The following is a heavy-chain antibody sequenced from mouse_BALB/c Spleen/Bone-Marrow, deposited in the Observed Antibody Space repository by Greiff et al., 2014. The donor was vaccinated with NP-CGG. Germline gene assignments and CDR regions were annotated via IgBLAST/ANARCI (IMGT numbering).Heavy chain of an antibody. CDR3: ARGIYYGNYVYARDY. Sequence: DLVKPGASVKLSCKASGYTFTNYWINWIKQRPGQGLEWIGRIAPGSGSTYYNEMFKGKATLTVDTSSSTAYIQLSSLSSEDSAVYFCARGIYYGNYVYARDYWGQGTSVTVSS. J-gene: IGHJ4*01. CDR1: GYTFTNYW. D-gene: IGHD2-1*01. CDR2: IAPGSGST. V-gene: IGHV1S41*01.